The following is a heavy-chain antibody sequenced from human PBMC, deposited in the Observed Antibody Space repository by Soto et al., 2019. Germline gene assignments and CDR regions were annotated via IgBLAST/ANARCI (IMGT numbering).Heavy chain of an antibody. V-gene: IGHV3-9*01. CDR2: ISWNSGSI. D-gene: IGHD5-12*01. CDR1: GFTFDDYA. Sequence: GGSLRLSCAASGFTFDDYAMHWVRQAPGKGLEWVSGISWNSGSIGYADSVKGRFTISRDNAKNSLYLQMNSLRAEDTALYYCAKDLGYSGYDSHFDYWGQGTLVTVSS. J-gene: IGHJ4*02. CDR3: AKDLGYSGYDSHFDY.